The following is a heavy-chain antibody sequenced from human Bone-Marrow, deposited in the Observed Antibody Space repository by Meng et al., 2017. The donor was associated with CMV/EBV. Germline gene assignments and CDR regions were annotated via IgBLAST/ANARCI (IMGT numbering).Heavy chain of an antibody. D-gene: IGHD6-19*01. CDR3: ATERYSSGWLQPEGLYYFDY. J-gene: IGHJ4*02. V-gene: IGHV3-21*04. CDR1: GFTFSSYS. CDR2: ISSSSSYI. Sequence: GESLKISCAASGFTFSSYSMNWVRQAPGKGLEWVSSISSSSSYIYYADSVKGRFTISRDNSKNTLYLQMNSLRSEDTAVYYCATERYSSGWLQPEGLYYFDYWGQGTLVTVSS.